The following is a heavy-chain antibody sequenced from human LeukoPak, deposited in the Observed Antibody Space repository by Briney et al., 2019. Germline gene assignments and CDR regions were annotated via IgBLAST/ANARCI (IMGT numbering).Heavy chain of an antibody. J-gene: IGHJ4*02. CDR3: AKSSEKGNSESY. D-gene: IGHD4-23*01. V-gene: IGHV3-23*01. Sequence: GSLTLSCAASGFTFSSYSMSWVRQAPGKVLEWVSAISGSGGSTYYADSVKGRFTISRDNSKNTLYLQMNSLRAEDTAVYYCAKSSEKGNSESYWGQGTLVTVSS. CDR1: GFTFSSYS. CDR2: ISGSGGST.